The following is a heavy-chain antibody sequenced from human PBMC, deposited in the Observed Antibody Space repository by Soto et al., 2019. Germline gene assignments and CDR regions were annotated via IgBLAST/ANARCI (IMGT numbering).Heavy chain of an antibody. D-gene: IGHD6-13*01. CDR1: GFTFSSYG. CDR3: AREEIAAAGKDYYYYGMDV. CDR2: IWYDGSNK. Sequence: GGSLRLSCAASGFTFSSYGMHWVRQAPGKGLEWVAVIWYDGSNKYYADSVKGRFTISRDNSKSTLYLQMNSLRAEDTAMYYCAREEIAAAGKDYYYYGMDVWGQGTTVTVSS. J-gene: IGHJ6*02. V-gene: IGHV3-33*01.